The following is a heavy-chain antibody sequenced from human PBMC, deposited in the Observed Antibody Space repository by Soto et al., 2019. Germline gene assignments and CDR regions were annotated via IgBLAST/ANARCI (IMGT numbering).Heavy chain of an antibody. CDR2: IYYSGST. CDR1: GGSIISYY. D-gene: IGHD4-17*01. J-gene: IGHJ2*01. CDR3: ALLSWADDGGIFLPSCPARRASDL. V-gene: IGHV4-59*01. Sequence: SKTLSLTCTVSGGSIISYYWSWIRQPPGKGLEWIGYIYYSGSTNYNPSLKSRVTISVDTSKNQFSLKLTSVTAADTAVYYCALLSWADDGGIFLPSCPARRASDL.